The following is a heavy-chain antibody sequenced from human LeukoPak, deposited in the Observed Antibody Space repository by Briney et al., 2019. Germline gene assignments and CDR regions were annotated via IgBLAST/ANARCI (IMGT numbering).Heavy chain of an antibody. Sequence: TGGSLRLSCAASGFTFSSYVMHWVRQAPGKGLEWVSSISSSSSYIYYADSVKGRFTISRDNAKNSLYLQMNSLRAEDTAVYYCARAPEWELLPGSYFDYWDQGTLVTVSS. CDR2: ISSSSSYI. CDR3: ARAPEWELLPGSYFDY. D-gene: IGHD1-26*01. V-gene: IGHV3-21*01. CDR1: GFTFSSYV. J-gene: IGHJ4*02.